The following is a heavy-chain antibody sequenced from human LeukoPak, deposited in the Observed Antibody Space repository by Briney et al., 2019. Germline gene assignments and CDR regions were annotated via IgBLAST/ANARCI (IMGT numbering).Heavy chain of an antibody. Sequence: GGSLRLSCAASGFTFSSYAMTWVRQAPGKGLEWVSSISNSGVSTLYGDTVKGRFTISRDNSKNTLYLQMNSLRAEDTAVYYCAKRSVSGSFFFDSWGQGALVTVSS. V-gene: IGHV3-23*01. CDR2: ISNSGVST. J-gene: IGHJ4*02. D-gene: IGHD1-26*01. CDR1: GFTFSSYA. CDR3: AKRSVSGSFFFDS.